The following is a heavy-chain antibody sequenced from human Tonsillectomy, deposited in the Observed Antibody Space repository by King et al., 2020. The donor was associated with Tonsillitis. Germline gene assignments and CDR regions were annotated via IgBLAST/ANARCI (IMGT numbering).Heavy chain of an antibody. D-gene: IGHD2-21*01. CDR1: GFTFSDYY. Sequence: VQLVESGGGLVKPGGSLRLSCAASGFTFSDYYMSWIRQAPGKGLEWGSHISNSGNTKYYADSVKGRFTIARDNAKNSLYLQMNSLRVDDTAVYYCARDPRIVASIDYWGQGTLVTVSS. CDR3: ARDPRIVASIDY. J-gene: IGHJ4*02. CDR2: ISNSGNTK. V-gene: IGHV3-11*01.